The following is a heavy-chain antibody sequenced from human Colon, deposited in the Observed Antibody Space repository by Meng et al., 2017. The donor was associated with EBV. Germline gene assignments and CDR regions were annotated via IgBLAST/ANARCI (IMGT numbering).Heavy chain of an antibody. CDR3: ALFTRSWFDP. Sequence: QITLKESGPTLVKPIQTLTLTCTFSGFSLSTSEVGVGWIRQPPGKALEWLAVIYWDDDKRYSPSLKSRLTITKDTSKNQVVLTLTNMDPVDTATYYCALFTRSWFDPWGQGTLVTVSS. D-gene: IGHD2-2*01. V-gene: IGHV2-5*02. CDR2: IYWDDDK. CDR1: GFSLSTSEVG. J-gene: IGHJ5*02.